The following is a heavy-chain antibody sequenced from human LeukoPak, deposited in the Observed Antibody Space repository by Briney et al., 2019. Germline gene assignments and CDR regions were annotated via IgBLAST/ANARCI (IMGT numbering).Heavy chain of an antibody. Sequence: GGSLRLSCAASGFTFTSYWMTWVRQAPGKGLEWVSSISSSSSYIYYADSVKGRFTISRDNAKNSLYLQMNSLRAEDTAVYYCARAGVWKPDYWGQGTLVTVSS. D-gene: IGHD2-8*01. CDR3: ARAGVWKPDY. CDR1: GFTFTSYW. CDR2: ISSSSSYI. J-gene: IGHJ4*02. V-gene: IGHV3-21*01.